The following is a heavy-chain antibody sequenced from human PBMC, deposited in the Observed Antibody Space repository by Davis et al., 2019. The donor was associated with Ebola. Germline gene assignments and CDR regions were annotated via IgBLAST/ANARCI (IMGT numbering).Heavy chain of an antibody. CDR1: GFTFSSYA. D-gene: IGHD4-17*01. Sequence: GESLKISCAASGFTFSSYAMSWVRQAPGKGLEWVANIKQDGSEKYYVDSVKGRFTISRGNAKNSLYLQMNSLRAEDTAVYYCARVLTTVTTGWFDPWGQGTLVTVSS. CDR3: ARVLTTVTTGWFDP. CDR2: IKQDGSEK. V-gene: IGHV3-7*01. J-gene: IGHJ5*02.